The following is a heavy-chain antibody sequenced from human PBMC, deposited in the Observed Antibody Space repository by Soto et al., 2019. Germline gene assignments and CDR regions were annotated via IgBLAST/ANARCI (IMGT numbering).Heavy chain of an antibody. J-gene: IGHJ4*02. CDR3: VQDRYNWNYGLFDY. D-gene: IGHD1-7*01. CDR2: ISSNGGST. Sequence: GGSLRLSCSASGFTFNNYAMHWVRQAPGKGLEYVSAISSNGGSTYYADSVKGRFTISRDNSKNTLYLQMSSLRAGDTAVYYCVQDRYNWNYGLFDYWGQGTLVTVSS. CDR1: GFTFNNYA. V-gene: IGHV3-64D*08.